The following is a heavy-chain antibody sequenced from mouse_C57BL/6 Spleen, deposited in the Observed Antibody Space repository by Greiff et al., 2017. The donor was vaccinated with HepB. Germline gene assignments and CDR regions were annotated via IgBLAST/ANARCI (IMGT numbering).Heavy chain of an antibody. CDR1: GYTFTSYW. J-gene: IGHJ4*01. D-gene: IGHD1-1*01. Sequence: QVQLQQPGAELVKPGASVKMSCKASGYTFTSYWITWVKQRPGQGLEWIGDIYPGSGSTNYNEKFKSKATLTVDTSSSTAYMQLSSLTSEDSAVYYCARDYYGSSPYAMDYWGQGTSVTVSS. V-gene: IGHV1-55*01. CDR2: IYPGSGST. CDR3: ARDYYGSSPYAMDY.